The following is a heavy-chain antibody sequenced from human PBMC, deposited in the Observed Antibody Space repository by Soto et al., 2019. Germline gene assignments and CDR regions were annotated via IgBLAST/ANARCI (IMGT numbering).Heavy chain of an antibody. CDR3: ARRGSELTTGGGALEM. V-gene: IGHV3-21*01. J-gene: IGHJ3*02. D-gene: IGHD4-17*01. Sequence: EVPLVESGGGLVKPGGSLRLSCVASRFRFSDYTMTWVRQAPGKGLEWVSSISIISTYIYYGDSVKGRFTISRDNAKSSLYLQMNSLRVEDTAVYYCARRGSELTTGGGALEMWGQGTMVTVSS. CDR1: RFRFSDYT. CDR2: ISIISTYI.